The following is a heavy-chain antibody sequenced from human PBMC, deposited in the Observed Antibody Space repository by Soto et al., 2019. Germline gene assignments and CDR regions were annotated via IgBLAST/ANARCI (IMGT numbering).Heavy chain of an antibody. D-gene: IGHD3-22*01. Sequence: EVQLVESGGGLVQPGGSLRLSCAASGFTFSSYSMNWVRQAPGKGLEWVSYISSSSSTIYYADSVKGRFTISRDNAKNSLYLQMDSLRDEDTAGYYCASDPHESGGYYPPRYYYYYCGMDVWGQGTTVTVSS. CDR2: ISSSSSTI. V-gene: IGHV3-48*02. J-gene: IGHJ6*02. CDR1: GFTFSSYS. CDR3: ASDPHESGGYYPPRYYYYYCGMDV.